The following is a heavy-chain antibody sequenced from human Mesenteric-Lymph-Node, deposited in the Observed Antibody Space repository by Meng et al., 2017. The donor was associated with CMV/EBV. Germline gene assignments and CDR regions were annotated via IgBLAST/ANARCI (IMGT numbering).Heavy chain of an antibody. CDR1: GGSVSGADYY. CDR2: MYYSGAT. V-gene: IGHV4-61*08. D-gene: IGHD2-2*01. J-gene: IGHJ4*02. CDR3: AREGPYCSSTSCSIGV. Sequence: GSLRLSYTVSGGSVSGADYYWSWIRQPPGKRLELIGYMYYSGATTYNPSFRSRVTISLHTSKTQFSLKLTSVTAADTALYYCAREGPYCSSTSCSIGVWGQGALVTVSS.